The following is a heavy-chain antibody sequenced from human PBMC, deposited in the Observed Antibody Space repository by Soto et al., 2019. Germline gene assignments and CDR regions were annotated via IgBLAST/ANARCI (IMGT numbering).Heavy chain of an antibody. CDR2: ISGSAGST. Sequence: GGSLRLSCAASGFTFSSYAMSWVRQAPGKGLEWVSAISGSAGSTYYADSVKGRFTISRDNSKNTLYLQMNRLRAEDTAVYYCAKGVGWGTGDNAFDIWGQGTMVTVSS. CDR3: AKGVGWGTGDNAFDI. J-gene: IGHJ3*02. D-gene: IGHD4-17*01. V-gene: IGHV3-23*01. CDR1: GFTFSSYA.